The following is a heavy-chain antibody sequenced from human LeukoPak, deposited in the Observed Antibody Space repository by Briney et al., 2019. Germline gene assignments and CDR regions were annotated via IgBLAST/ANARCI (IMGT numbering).Heavy chain of an antibody. CDR2: ISYDGSNK. CDR1: GFTFSSYA. V-gene: IGHV3-30-3*01. CDR3: ARRYHYDNSAYYYGFNH. Sequence: PGRSLRLSCAASGFTFSSYAMHWVRQAPGKGLEWVAVISYDGSNKYYADSVKGRFTISRDNSKNTLYLQMNSLRSDDTAVYYCARRYHYDNSAYYYGFNHWGQGTLVTVSS. J-gene: IGHJ4*02. D-gene: IGHD3-22*01.